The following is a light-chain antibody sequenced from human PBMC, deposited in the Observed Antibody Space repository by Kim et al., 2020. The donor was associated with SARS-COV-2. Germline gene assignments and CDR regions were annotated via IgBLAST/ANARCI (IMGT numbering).Light chain of an antibody. CDR1: QSVSSN. Sequence: EIVMTQSPATLSVSPGERATLSCRASQSVSSNLAWYQQKPGQAPRLLIYGASTRATGIPARFSGSGSGTEFALTISSLQSEDFAVYYCQQYNNWPYTFGQGTELEI. V-gene: IGKV3-15*01. CDR2: GAS. J-gene: IGKJ2*01. CDR3: QQYNNWPYT.